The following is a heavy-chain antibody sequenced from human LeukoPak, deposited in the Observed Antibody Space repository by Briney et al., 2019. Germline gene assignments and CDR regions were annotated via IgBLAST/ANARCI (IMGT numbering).Heavy chain of an antibody. D-gene: IGHD5-12*01. CDR3: ARASRGVDIGSWVYFDY. Sequence: PSETLSLTCTVSGGSISSGSYYWSWIRQPAGKGLEWIGRIYTSGSTNYNPSLKSRVTISVDTSKNQFSLKLNSVTAADMAVYYCARASRGVDIGSWVYFDYWGQGTLVTVSS. CDR2: IYTSGST. J-gene: IGHJ4*02. V-gene: IGHV4-61*02. CDR1: GGSISSGSYY.